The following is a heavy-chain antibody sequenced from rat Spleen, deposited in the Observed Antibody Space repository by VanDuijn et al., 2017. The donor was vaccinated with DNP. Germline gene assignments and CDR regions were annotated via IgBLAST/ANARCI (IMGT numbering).Heavy chain of an antibody. CDR3: ATSSYFGYDYGFAY. J-gene: IGHJ3*01. CDR2: ITSGGGTT. CDR1: GFTFSNYG. V-gene: IGHV5S13*01. D-gene: IGHD1-7*01. Sequence: EVQLVESGGGLVQPGRSLKLSCVASGFTFSNYGMAWVRQAPKKGLEWVASITSGGGTTNYRDSVKGRFTISRDNAKSTLYLQMDSLRSEATATYYCATSSYFGYDYGFAYWGQGTLVTVSS.